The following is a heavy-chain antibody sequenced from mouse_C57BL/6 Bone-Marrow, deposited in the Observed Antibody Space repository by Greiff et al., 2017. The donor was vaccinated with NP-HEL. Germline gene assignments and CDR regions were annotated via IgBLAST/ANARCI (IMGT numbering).Heavy chain of an antibody. CDR2: ISYDGSN. V-gene: IGHV3-6*01. D-gene: IGHD2-4*01. CDR3: ARVPLYDYDVGAMDY. J-gene: IGHJ4*01. Sequence: EVKLMESGPGLVKPSQSLSLTCSVTGYSITSGYYWNWIRQFPGNKLEWMGYISYDGSNNYNPSLKNRISITRDTSKNQFFLKLNSVTTEDTATYYCARVPLYDYDVGAMDYWGQGTSVTVSS. CDR1: GYSITSGYY.